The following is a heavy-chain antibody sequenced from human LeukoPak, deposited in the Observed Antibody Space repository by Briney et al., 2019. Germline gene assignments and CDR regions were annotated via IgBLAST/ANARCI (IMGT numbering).Heavy chain of an antibody. V-gene: IGHV3-48*01. CDR2: ISSSSSTI. CDR3: AKDLSDYGDLYYFDY. Sequence: GGSLRLSCAASGFTFSSYSMNWVRQAPGKGLEWVSYISSSSSTIYYADSVKGRFTISRDNAKNSLYLQMKSLRAEDTAVYYCAKDLSDYGDLYYFDYWGQGTLVTVSS. D-gene: IGHD4-17*01. J-gene: IGHJ4*02. CDR1: GFTFSSYS.